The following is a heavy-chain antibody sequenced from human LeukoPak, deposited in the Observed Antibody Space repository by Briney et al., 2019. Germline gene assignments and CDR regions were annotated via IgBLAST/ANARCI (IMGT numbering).Heavy chain of an antibody. CDR2: ISWNSGSI. J-gene: IGHJ4*02. V-gene: IGHV3-9*01. D-gene: IGHD6-19*01. CDR1: GFTFDDYA. CDR3: AKDSAITGYSSGWFYFDY. Sequence: GRSPRLSCAASGFTFDDYAMHWVRQAPGKGLEWVSGISWNSGSIGYADSVKGRFTISRDNAKSSLYLQMNSLRAEDTALYYCAKDSAITGYSSGWFYFDYWGQGTLVTVSS.